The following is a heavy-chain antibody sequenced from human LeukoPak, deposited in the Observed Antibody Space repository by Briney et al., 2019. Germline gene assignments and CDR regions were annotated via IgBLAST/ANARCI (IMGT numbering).Heavy chain of an antibody. Sequence: ASVKVSCKASGYTFTGYYMHWVRQAPGQGLEWMGWINPNSGGTNYAQKFQGRVTMTRDTSISTAYIELSRLRSDDTAVYYCARGTQYSSSFDAFDIWGQGTMVTVSS. J-gene: IGHJ3*02. CDR1: GYTFTGYY. CDR2: INPNSGGT. V-gene: IGHV1-2*02. D-gene: IGHD6-6*01. CDR3: ARGTQYSSSFDAFDI.